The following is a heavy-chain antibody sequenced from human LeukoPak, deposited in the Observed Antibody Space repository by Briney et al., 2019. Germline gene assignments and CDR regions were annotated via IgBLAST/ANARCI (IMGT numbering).Heavy chain of an antibody. CDR3: AGGALDY. V-gene: IGHV3-7*04. CDR1: GFTFSDYW. J-gene: IGHJ4*02. Sequence: GGSVRLSCVASGFTFSDYWMSWVRQAPGQGLEWVANITQDGRQQHFVGSVKGRFTISRDNAKDSLFLQLDSLRDEDTAVYYCAGGALDYWGQGTLVTVSS. CDR2: ITQDGRQQ.